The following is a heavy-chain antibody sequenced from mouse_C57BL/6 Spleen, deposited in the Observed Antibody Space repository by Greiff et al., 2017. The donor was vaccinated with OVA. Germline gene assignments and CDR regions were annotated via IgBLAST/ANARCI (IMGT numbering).Heavy chain of an antibody. CDR2: IDPSDSET. Sequence: QVQLQQPGAELVRPGSSVKLSCKASGYTFTSYWMHWVKQRPIQGLEWIGNIDPSDSETHYNQKFKDKATLTVDKSSSTAYMQLSSLTSEDSAVYYCARGFGDYYGSSYDYYAMDYWGQGTSVTVSS. V-gene: IGHV1-52*01. D-gene: IGHD1-1*01. CDR3: ARGFGDYYGSSYDYYAMDY. CDR1: GYTFTSYW. J-gene: IGHJ4*01.